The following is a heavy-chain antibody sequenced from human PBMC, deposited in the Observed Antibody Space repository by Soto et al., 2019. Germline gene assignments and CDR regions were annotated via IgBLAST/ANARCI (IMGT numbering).Heavy chain of an antibody. CDR1: EGTFNSYA. CDR2: IIPYYDTL. D-gene: IGHD6-13*01. Sequence: QAQVVQSGAEVRKPGSSVKLSCKASEGTFNSYAIAWVRQAPGQGLEWMGGIIPYYDTLNYAQKFQDRVTITADDSTNTVYMELSTLRSDDTAVYFCASGASRWYPYFFDSWAQGTLVTISS. CDR3: ASGASRWYPYFFDS. J-gene: IGHJ4*02. V-gene: IGHV1-69*01.